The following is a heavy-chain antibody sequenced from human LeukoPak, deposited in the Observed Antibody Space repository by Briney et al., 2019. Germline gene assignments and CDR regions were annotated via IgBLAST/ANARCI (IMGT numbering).Heavy chain of an antibody. CDR1: GFIVSSNY. Sequence: GGSLRLSCATSGFIVSSNYMSWVRQAPGKGLEWVSVIYSVSSTFYADSVKGRFTISRDNSKNTLYLQMNSLRAEDTAVYYCARDLTVVDYWGQGTLVTVSS. CDR2: IYSVSST. CDR3: ARDLTVVDY. V-gene: IGHV3-66*01. J-gene: IGHJ4*02. D-gene: IGHD4-17*01.